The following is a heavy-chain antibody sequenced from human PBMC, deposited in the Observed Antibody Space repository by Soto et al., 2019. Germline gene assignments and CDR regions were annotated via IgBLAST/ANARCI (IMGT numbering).Heavy chain of an antibody. CDR3: AKDVGITMIVVVITTFDAFDI. V-gene: IGHV3-23*01. D-gene: IGHD3-22*01. Sequence: EVQLLESGGGLVQPGGSLRLSCAASGFTFSSYAMSWVRQAPGKGLEWVSAISGSGGSTYYADSVKGRFTISRDNSKNTLYLQMNSLRAEDTAVYYCAKDVGITMIVVVITTFDAFDIWGQGTMVTVSS. J-gene: IGHJ3*02. CDR2: ISGSGGST. CDR1: GFTFSSYA.